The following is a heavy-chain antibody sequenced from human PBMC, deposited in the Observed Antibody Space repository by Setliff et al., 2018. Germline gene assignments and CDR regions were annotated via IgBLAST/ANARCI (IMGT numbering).Heavy chain of an antibody. CDR1: GYSIGSDYF. CDR2: IKHGGTT. J-gene: IGHJ4*02. D-gene: IGHD2-8*01. Sequence: PSETLSLTCRVSGYSIGSDYFWAWVRQPPGKGLEWVATIKHGGTTYYNPSLRSRVIISVDASKNAFSLRLNSVTAADTAVFYCARHAITSGVGGDWGQGTLVTVSS. V-gene: IGHV4-38-2*01. CDR3: ARHAITSGVGGD.